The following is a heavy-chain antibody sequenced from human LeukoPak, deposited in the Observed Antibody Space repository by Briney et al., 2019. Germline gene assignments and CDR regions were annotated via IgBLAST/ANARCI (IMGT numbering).Heavy chain of an antibody. D-gene: IGHD3-9*01. Sequence: GGSLRLSCAASGFTFSSYWMSWVSQAPGKGLEWVANIKQDGSEKYYVDSVKGRFTISRDNAKNSLYLQMNSLRAEDTAVYYCARSPLRYFDWLLGRGAFDIWGQGTMVTVSS. V-gene: IGHV3-7*01. CDR1: GFTFSSYW. CDR3: ARSPLRYFDWLLGRGAFDI. J-gene: IGHJ3*02. CDR2: IKQDGSEK.